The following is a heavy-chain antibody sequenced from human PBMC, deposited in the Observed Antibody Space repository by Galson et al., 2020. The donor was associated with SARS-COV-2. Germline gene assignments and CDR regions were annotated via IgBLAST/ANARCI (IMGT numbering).Heavy chain of an antibody. J-gene: IGHJ4*02. V-gene: IGHV3-23*01. D-gene: IGHD3-10*01. CDR3: TSGITVIGGVVVDY. CDR1: GFTFNNYA. Sequence: GESLKISCTVSGFTFNNYAMTWVRQSPVKGLQWVSSVSGTGRDKYYADSVRGRFTVSRDNSQNTLYLQMNNLGAEDTAVYYCTSGITVIGGVVVDYWGQGTLVTVSS. CDR2: VSGTGRDK.